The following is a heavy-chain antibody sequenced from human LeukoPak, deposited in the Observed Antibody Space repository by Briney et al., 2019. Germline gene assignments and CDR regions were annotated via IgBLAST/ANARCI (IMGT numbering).Heavy chain of an antibody. CDR3: AREANPRYSSGRPRFQH. Sequence: GASVKVSCKASGYTLTRYYMHWVRQAPGQGLEWMGWINPNSGGTNYAQKFQGRVTMTRDTSISTAYMELSRLRSDDTAVYYCAREANPRYSSGRPRFQHWGQGTLVTVSS. V-gene: IGHV1-2*02. D-gene: IGHD6-19*01. J-gene: IGHJ1*01. CDR2: INPNSGGT. CDR1: GYTLTRYY.